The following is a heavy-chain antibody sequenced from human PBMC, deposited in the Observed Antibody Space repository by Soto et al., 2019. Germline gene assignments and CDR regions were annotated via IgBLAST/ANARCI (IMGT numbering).Heavy chain of an antibody. CDR3: ARDRIRSSGWYDY. V-gene: IGHV4-39*07. CDR1: GGSISSNNYY. D-gene: IGHD6-19*01. CDR2: IYYSGST. J-gene: IGHJ4*02. Sequence: PSETLSLTCTVSGGSISSNNYYWGWIRQPPGKGLEWIGSIYYSGSTYYNPSLKSRLTISLDTPKNQFSLKLSSVTAADTAVYYCARDRIRSSGWYDYWGQGTLVT.